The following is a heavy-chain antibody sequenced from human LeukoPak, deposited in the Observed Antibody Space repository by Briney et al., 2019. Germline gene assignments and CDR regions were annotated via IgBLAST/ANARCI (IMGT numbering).Heavy chain of an antibody. D-gene: IGHD2-15*01. V-gene: IGHV4-31*03. J-gene: IGHJ5*02. CDR1: GGSISSSSYF. CDR3: ARDLGYCSGGRCYWFDP. Sequence: PSETLSLTCTVSGGSISSSSYFWDWIRQHPGKGLEWIGYIYYSGSTYYNPSLKSRLSMSVDTSKNQFSLKLTSVTAADTAVYYCARDLGYCSGGRCYWFDPWGQGTLVTVSS. CDR2: IYYSGST.